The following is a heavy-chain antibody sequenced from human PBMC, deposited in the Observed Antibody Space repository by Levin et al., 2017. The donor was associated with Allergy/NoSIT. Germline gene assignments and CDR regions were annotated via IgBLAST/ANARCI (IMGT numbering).Heavy chain of an antibody. CDR3: AKVGWGELRAVDY. Sequence: GESLKISCAASGFTFSSYAMSWVRQAPGKGLEWVSAISGSGGSTYYADSVKGRFTISRDNSKNTLYLQMNSLRAEDTAVYYCAKVGWGELRAVDYWGQGTLVTVSS. CDR2: ISGSGGST. D-gene: IGHD3-10*01. CDR1: GFTFSSYA. J-gene: IGHJ4*02. V-gene: IGHV3-23*01.